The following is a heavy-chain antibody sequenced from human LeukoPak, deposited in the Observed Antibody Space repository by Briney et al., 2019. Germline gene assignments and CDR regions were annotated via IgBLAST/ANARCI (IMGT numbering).Heavy chain of an antibody. Sequence: GESLRLSCAASGFNFIDYSMNWVRQAPGRGPEWVSYIGSSSIKILYADSVRGRFTVSRDNGKSSLFLQMNSLRDEDTAIYYCAREIPYGDSDCWGQGTLVTVSS. CDR2: IGSSSIKI. D-gene: IGHD4-17*01. CDR1: GFNFIDYS. V-gene: IGHV3-48*02. CDR3: AREIPYGDSDC. J-gene: IGHJ4*02.